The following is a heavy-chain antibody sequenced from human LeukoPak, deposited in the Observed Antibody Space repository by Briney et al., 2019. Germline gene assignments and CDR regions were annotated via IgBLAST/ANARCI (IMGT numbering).Heavy chain of an antibody. CDR2: INPSGGST. Sequence: ASVKVSCKASGGTFSSYTISWVRQAPGQGLEWMGIINPSGGSTSYAQKLQGRVTMTRDTSTSTVYMELSSLRSEDTAVYYCASGNTYYDISRESETGGDYWRQGTLVTVSS. CDR3: ASGNTYYDISRESETGGDY. V-gene: IGHV1-46*01. J-gene: IGHJ4*02. CDR1: GGTFSSYT. D-gene: IGHD3-9*01.